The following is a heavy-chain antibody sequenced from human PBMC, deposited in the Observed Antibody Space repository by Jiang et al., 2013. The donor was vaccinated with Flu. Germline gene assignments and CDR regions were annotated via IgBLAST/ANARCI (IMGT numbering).Heavy chain of an antibody. Sequence: SGAEVKRPGSSVKVSCKASGGTFSDFAISWLRQAPGQGLEWMGGIIPRIPTINYPQKFQGRVTIAADESTTTAYLEVSSLRSDDTAIYYCARVRARPLTFHDAFDIWGQGTLITVS. CDR1: GGTFSDFA. CDR2: IIPRIPTI. J-gene: IGHJ3*02. CDR3: ARVRARPLTFHDAFDI. D-gene: IGHD2/OR15-2a*01. V-gene: IGHV1-69*01.